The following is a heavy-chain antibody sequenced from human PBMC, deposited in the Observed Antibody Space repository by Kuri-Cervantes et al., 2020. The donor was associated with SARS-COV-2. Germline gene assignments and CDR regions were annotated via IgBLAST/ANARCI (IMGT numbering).Heavy chain of an antibody. CDR1: GGSISSSNW. J-gene: IGHJ4*02. Sequence: SETLSLTCAVSGGSISSSNWWSWVRQPPGKGLEWIGEIYHSGSTNYNPSLKSRVTISVDKSKNQFSLKLSSVTAADTAVYYCARESFKVGATPSHYFDYWGQGTLVTVSS. V-gene: IGHV4-4*02. D-gene: IGHD1-26*01. CDR2: IYHSGST. CDR3: ARESFKVGATPSHYFDY.